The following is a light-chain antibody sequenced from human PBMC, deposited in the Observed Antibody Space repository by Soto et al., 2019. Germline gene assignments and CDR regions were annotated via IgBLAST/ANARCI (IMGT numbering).Light chain of an antibody. CDR3: QQSDTAPVT. Sequence: DIQMTQSPSSLSASVGDRVTITCRASQSISSYLNWYQQKPGKGPNLLIFGASNLQSGVPSRFSGSGSGTDFTLTISALQPEDFATYYCQQSDTAPVTFGQGTRLEIK. CDR2: GAS. CDR1: QSISSY. J-gene: IGKJ2*01. V-gene: IGKV1-39*01.